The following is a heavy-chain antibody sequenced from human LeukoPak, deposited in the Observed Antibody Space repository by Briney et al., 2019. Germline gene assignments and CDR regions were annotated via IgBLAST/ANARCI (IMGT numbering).Heavy chain of an antibody. V-gene: IGHV4-59*01. CDR3: ATSDY. Sequence: SETLSLTCTVSGGSISSYYWSWMRHPPGKGLEWIGYIYYSGSTNYNPSLKSRVTISVDTSKNQFSLKLSSVTAADTAVYYCATSDYWGQGTLVTVSS. CDR1: GGSISSYY. J-gene: IGHJ4*02. CDR2: IYYSGST.